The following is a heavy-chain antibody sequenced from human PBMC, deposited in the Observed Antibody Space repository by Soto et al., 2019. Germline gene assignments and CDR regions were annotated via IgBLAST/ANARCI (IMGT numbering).Heavy chain of an antibody. CDR1: GLAFNTADRA. Sequence: QITLKESGPTLVKPTQTLTLTCTFSGLAFNTADRAVGWIRQAPGKALDWLALIDGDDNKRYSPSLKNRLTIASDTSKQQVVLTMPHMDPVDTATDSCAHGGSSRKTIFLEYWGQGTLDTVSA. J-gene: IGHJ1*01. V-gene: IGHV2-5*02. CDR3: AHGGSSRKTIFLEY. D-gene: IGHD6-25*01. CDR2: IDGDDNK.